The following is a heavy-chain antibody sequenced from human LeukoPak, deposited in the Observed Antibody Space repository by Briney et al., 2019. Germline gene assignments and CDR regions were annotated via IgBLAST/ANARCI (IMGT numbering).Heavy chain of an antibody. Sequence: SETLSLTCAVYGGSFSGYYWSWIRQPPGKGLEWIGEINHSGSTNYNPSLKSRVTISVDTSKNQFSLKLSSVTAADTAVYYCAKLHEGMIVVVSPFDYWGQGTLVTVSS. J-gene: IGHJ4*02. CDR3: AKLHEGMIVVVSPFDY. V-gene: IGHV4-34*01. D-gene: IGHD3-22*01. CDR1: GGSFSGYY. CDR2: INHSGST.